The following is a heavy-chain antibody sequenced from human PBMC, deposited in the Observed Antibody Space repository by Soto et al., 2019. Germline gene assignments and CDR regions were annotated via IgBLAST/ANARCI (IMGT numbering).Heavy chain of an antibody. CDR3: ASEDGYKRTY. CDR2: IYYSGST. CDR1: ARSISTGDYY. V-gene: IGHV4-30-4*01. J-gene: IGHJ4*02. Sequence: SETLSLTCTVSARSISTGDYYWSWIRQPPGKGLEWIGYIYYSGSTFYSPTLKCRVTISLNTPKNQFPLRLGSVTAVDTAVYYCASEDGYKRTYWGQGTQVTVSS. D-gene: IGHD5-12*01.